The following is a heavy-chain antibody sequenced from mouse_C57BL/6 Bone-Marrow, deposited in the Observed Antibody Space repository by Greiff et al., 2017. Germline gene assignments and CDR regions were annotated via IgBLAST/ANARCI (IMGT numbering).Heavy chain of an antibody. CDR2: IYPGSGST. D-gene: IGHD3-2*02. CDR3: ARQGVRQLRLPWFAY. V-gene: IGHV1-55*01. CDR1: GYTFTSYW. J-gene: IGHJ3*01. Sequence: QVQLQQPGAELVKPGASVKMSCKASGYTFTSYWITWVKRRPGQGLEWIGDIYPGSGSTNYNEKFKSKATLTVDTSSSTAYMQLSSLTSEDSAVYYCARQGVRQLRLPWFAYWGQGTLVTVSA.